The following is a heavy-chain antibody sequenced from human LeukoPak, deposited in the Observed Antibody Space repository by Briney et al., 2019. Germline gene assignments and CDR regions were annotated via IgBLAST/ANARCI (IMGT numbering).Heavy chain of an antibody. J-gene: IGHJ4*02. CDR3: AKDHLPGIVVADRDY. Sequence: GGTLRLSCAASGFTFSSYGMSWVRQAPGKGLEWVSAISGSGGTTYYTDSVKGRFTISRDNSKNTLYLQINSLRAEDTAVYYCAKDHLPGIVVADRDYWGQGTLVTVSS. D-gene: IGHD6-19*01. V-gene: IGHV3-23*01. CDR2: ISGSGGTT. CDR1: GFTFSSYG.